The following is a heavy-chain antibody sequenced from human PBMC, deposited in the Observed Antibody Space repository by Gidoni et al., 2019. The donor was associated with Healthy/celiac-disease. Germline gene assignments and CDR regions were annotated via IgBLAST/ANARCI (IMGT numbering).Heavy chain of an antibody. CDR3: ARDQRAYYYGSGSYYIDY. Sequence: EVQLVESGGGLVQPGGSLSLSCAASVFTFSSSWMSWVRQAPGKGLEWVANIKQDGSEKYYVDSVKGRFTISRDNAKNSLYLQMNSLRAEDTAVYDCARDQRAYYYGSGSYYIDYWGQGTLVTVSS. J-gene: IGHJ4*02. V-gene: IGHV3-7*05. CDR1: VFTFSSSW. CDR2: IKQDGSEK. D-gene: IGHD3-10*01.